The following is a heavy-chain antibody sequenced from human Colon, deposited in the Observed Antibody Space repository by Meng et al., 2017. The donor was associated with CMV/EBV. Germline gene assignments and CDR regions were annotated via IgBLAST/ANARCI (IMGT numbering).Heavy chain of an antibody. CDR3: ARGDSSTTWLVFDY. Sequence: GESLKISCSASGFTFSMFSTYEMNWVRQAPGKGLEWVSTVLGTGPTYYADYVKGRFTISRDDSRNTLFLQLNSLRDEDTAVFYCARGDSSTTWLVFDYWGLGTLVTVSS. CDR2: VLGTGPT. V-gene: IGHV3-53*01. CDR1: GFTFSMFSTYE. D-gene: IGHD6-13*01. J-gene: IGHJ4*02.